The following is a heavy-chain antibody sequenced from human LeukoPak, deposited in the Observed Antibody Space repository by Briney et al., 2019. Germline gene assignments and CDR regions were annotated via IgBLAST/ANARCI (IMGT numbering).Heavy chain of an antibody. CDR1: GYTFASYG. CDR3: ARGEEQWLVRGNNWFDP. J-gene: IGHJ5*02. V-gene: IGHV1-18*01. CDR2: ISAYNGNT. Sequence: ASVKVSCKASGYTFASYGISWVRQAPGQGLEWMGWISAYNGNTNYAQKLQGRVTMTTDTSTSTAYMELRSLRSDDTAVYYCARGEEQWLVRGNNWFDPWGQGTLVTVSS. D-gene: IGHD6-19*01.